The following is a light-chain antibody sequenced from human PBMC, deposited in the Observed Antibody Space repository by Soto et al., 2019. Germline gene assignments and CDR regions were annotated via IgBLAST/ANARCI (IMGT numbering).Light chain of an antibody. CDR2: DVS. CDR1: SSDVGGYVY. Sequence: QSALTQPASVSGSPGQSITISCTGTSSDVGGYVYVSWYQQHPSKAPKLMIYDVSIRPSGVSNRFSGSKSGNTASLTVSGLQAEDEADYYCSSYTSSSSLGIFGGGTQLTVL. V-gene: IGLV2-14*01. CDR3: SSYTSSSSLGI. J-gene: IGLJ7*01.